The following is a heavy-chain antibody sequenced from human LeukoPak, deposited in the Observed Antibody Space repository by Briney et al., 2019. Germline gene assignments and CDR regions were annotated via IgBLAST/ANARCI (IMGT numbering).Heavy chain of an antibody. Sequence: KPSETLSLTCAVSGYSISSSYYWSWIRQPAGKGLEWIGRIYTSGSTNYNPSLKSRVTMSVDTSKNQFSLKLSSVTAADTAVYYCARVGPRYSGSYRGDYFDYWGQGTLVTVSS. CDR3: ARVGPRYSGSYRGDYFDY. D-gene: IGHD1-26*01. V-gene: IGHV4-4*07. CDR1: GYSISSSYY. J-gene: IGHJ4*02. CDR2: IYTSGST.